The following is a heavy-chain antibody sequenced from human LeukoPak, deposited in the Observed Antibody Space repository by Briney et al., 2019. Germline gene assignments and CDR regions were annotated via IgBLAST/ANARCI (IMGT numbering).Heavy chain of an antibody. Sequence: PSETLSLTCTVSGGSISSYYWSWIRQPPGKGLEWIGYIHYSGSTNYNPSLKSRVTISVDTSKNQFSLKMSSVTAADTAVYYCARSYSGYHTDHWGQGALVTVSS. J-gene: IGHJ4*02. CDR1: GGSISSYY. D-gene: IGHD5-12*01. V-gene: IGHV4-59*01. CDR2: IHYSGST. CDR3: ARSYSGYHTDH.